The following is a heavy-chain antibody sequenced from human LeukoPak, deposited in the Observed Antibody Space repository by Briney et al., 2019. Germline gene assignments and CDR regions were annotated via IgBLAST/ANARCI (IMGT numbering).Heavy chain of an antibody. Sequence: GGSLRLSCAASGFTSCNYWMSWVRPAPGKGLEWVASIKQDGSETYYVDSVKGRFTLSRDNAKNSLYLQMNSLRADDTAVYYCARDRDSRWDFDLWGRGTLVTVSS. CDR1: GFTSCNYW. V-gene: IGHV3-7*01. CDR3: ARDRDSRWDFDL. J-gene: IGHJ2*01. D-gene: IGHD3-22*01. CDR2: IKQDGSET.